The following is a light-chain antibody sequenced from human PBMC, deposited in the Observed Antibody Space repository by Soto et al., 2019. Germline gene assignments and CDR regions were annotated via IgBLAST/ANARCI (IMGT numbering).Light chain of an antibody. CDR3: QQYGSSPLIS. CDR2: DAS. CDR1: QSVLYSSNNKNY. Sequence: DIVMTQSPDSLAVSQRERAPINCKSRQSVLYSSNNKNYLAWYQQQTGQAPRLLLYDASSRATGIPDRFSGSGCGREFTITISGLEHQDFAVYYCQQYGSSPLISFGQGTRLEIK. V-gene: IGKV4-1*01. J-gene: IGKJ5*01.